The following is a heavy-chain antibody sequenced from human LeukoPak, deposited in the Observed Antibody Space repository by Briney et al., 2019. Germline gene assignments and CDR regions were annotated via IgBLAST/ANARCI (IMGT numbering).Heavy chain of an antibody. Sequence: SETLSLTCTVSGGSVSSYSYYWSWIRQPPGKGLEWIGYSYYSGSTNYNPSLKSRVTISVDTSKNQFSLKLSSVTAADTAVYYCARHHSGSYYAPFDYWGQGTLVTVSS. D-gene: IGHD1-26*01. J-gene: IGHJ4*02. CDR1: GGSVSSYSYY. CDR3: ARHHSGSYYAPFDY. V-gene: IGHV4-61*01. CDR2: SYYSGST.